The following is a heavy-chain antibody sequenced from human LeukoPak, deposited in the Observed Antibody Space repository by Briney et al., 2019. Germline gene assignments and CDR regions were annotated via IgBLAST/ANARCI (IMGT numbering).Heavy chain of an antibody. CDR1: GFTFSSYG. CDR2: IWYDGSNK. V-gene: IGHV3-33*01. D-gene: IGHD3-10*01. CDR3: ARDLSPAHMVRAPQCLDY. J-gene: IGHJ4*02. Sequence: GGSLRLSCAASGFTFSSYGMHWVRQAPGKGLEWVAVIWYDGSNKYYADSVKGRFTSSRDNSKNTLYLQMNSLRAEDTAVYYCARDLSPAHMVRAPQCLDYWGQGTLVTVSS.